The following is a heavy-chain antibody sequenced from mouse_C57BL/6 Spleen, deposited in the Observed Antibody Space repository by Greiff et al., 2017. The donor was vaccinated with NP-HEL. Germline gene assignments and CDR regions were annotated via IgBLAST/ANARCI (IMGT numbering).Heavy chain of an antibody. V-gene: IGHV1-59*01. CDR3: AREGTRGWFAY. J-gene: IGHJ3*01. Sequence: QVQLQQPGAELVRPGTSVKLSCKASGYTFTSYWMHWVKQRPGQGLEWIGVIDPSDSYTNYNQKFKGKATLTVDTSSSTAYMQLSSLTSEDSAVYYCAREGTRGWFAYWGQGTLVTVSA. CDR1: GYTFTSYW. D-gene: IGHD3-3*01. CDR2: IDPSDSYT.